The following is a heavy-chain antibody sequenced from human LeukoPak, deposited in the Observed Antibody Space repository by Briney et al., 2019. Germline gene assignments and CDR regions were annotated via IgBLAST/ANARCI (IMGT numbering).Heavy chain of an antibody. D-gene: IGHD2/OR15-2a*01. J-gene: IGHJ4*02. V-gene: IGHV3-23*01. CDR3: AKGGQYYLYYFDY. CDR2: ISGSGGGT. CDR1: GFTFSDYA. Sequence: GGSLRLSCAASGFTFSDYAMSWVRQAPGKGLEWVSTISGSGGGTYYADSVKGRFTISRDNSKNTLYLQTNSLRAEDTAIYFCAKGGQYYLYYFDYWGQGTLVTVSS.